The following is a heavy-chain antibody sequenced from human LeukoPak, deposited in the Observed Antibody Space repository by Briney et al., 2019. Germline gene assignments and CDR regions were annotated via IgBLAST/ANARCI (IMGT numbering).Heavy chain of an antibody. CDR1: GGSFSGYY. D-gene: IGHD2-21*02. Sequence: SETLSLTCAVYGGSFSGYYWSWIRQPPGKGLEWIGEINHSGSTNYNPSLKSRVTISVDTSENQFSLKLSSVTAADTAVYYCARLSCGGDCSGSWGQGTLVTVSS. CDR2: INHSGST. CDR3: ARLSCGGDCSGS. V-gene: IGHV4-34*01. J-gene: IGHJ5*02.